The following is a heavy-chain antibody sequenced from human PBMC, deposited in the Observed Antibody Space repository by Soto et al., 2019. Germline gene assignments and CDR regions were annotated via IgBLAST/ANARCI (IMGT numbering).Heavy chain of an antibody. CDR1: VGSISSSSYY. J-gene: IGHJ4*02. CDR3: ARHPHLENFDY. CDR2: IYYSGST. Sequence: QLQLQESGPGLVKPSETLSLTCTVSVGSISSSSYYWGWIRQPPGKGVEWIGGIYYSGSTYYNPSLKSRVTISVDTSKNQFSLKLSSVTAADTAVYYCARHPHLENFDYWGQGTLGTVFS. V-gene: IGHV4-39*01. D-gene: IGHD3-3*02.